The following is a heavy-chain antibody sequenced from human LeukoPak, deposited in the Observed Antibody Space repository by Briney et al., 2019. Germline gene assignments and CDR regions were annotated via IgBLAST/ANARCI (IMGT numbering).Heavy chain of an antibody. CDR3: AGIHKFSTRDGYNY. V-gene: IGHV4-34*01. CDR1: GGSFSGYY. CDR2: INHSGST. Sequence: SETLSLTCAVYGGSFSGYYWSWIRQPPGKGLEWIGEINHSGSTNYNPSLKSRVTISVDTSKNQFSLKLSSVTAADTAVYYCAGIHKFSTRDGYNYWGQGTLVTVSS. J-gene: IGHJ4*02. D-gene: IGHD5-24*01.